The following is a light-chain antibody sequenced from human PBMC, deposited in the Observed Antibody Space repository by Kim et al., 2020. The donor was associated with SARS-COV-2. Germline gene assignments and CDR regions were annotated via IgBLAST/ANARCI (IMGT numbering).Light chain of an antibody. CDR1: TSNIGTNY. CDR3: GTWDGSLSAGV. Sequence: QSVLTQPPSVSAAPGQKVTISCSGSTSNIGTNYVSWYQQLPGKAPKLLIYDSNERPSGIPGRFSASKSGTSATLGITGLQTGDEAVYYCGTWDGSLSAGVFGGGTQLTVL. CDR2: DSN. V-gene: IGLV1-51*01. J-gene: IGLJ2*01.